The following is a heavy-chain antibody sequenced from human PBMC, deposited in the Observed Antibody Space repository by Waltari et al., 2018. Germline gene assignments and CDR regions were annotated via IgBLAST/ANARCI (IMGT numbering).Heavy chain of an antibody. CDR2: ISSSSSYI. J-gene: IGHJ5*02. D-gene: IGHD3-22*01. V-gene: IGHV3-21*01. CDR3: ARGVSYYYDSSGPIDP. Sequence: ASGFTFSSYSMNWVRQAPGKGLEWVSSISSSSSYIYYADSVKGRFTISRDNAKNSLYLQMNSLRAEDTAVYYCARGVSYYYDSSGPIDPWGQGTLVTVSS. CDR1: GFTFSSYS.